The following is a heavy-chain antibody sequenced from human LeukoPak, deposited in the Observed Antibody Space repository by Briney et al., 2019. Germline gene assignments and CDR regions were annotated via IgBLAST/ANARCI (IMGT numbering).Heavy chain of an antibody. CDR3: ARDHYSRNDY. CDR2: ISSSSSPI. V-gene: IGHV3-48*02. D-gene: IGHD6-13*01. CDR1: GFAFNTYS. J-gene: IGHJ4*02. Sequence: PGGSLRLSCAASGFAFNTYSMNWVRQAPGEGLEWLSYISSSSSPIYYADSVKGRFTISRDNAKNSLCLQMNSLRDEDTAVYYCARDHYSRNDYWGQGTLVTVSS.